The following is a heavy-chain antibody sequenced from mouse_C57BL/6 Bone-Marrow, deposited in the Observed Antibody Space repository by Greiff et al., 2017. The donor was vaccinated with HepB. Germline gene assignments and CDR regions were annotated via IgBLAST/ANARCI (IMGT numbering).Heavy chain of an antibody. V-gene: IGHV2-2*01. CDR3: ARSRDYFDY. Sequence: VKLVESGPGLVQPSQSLSITCTVSGFSLTSYGVHWVRQSPGKGLEWLGVIWSGGSTDYNAAFISRLRISKVNSKSQVFFKRNSLQADDTAIYYCARSRDYFDYWGQGTTLTVSS. J-gene: IGHJ2*01. CDR2: IWSGGST. CDR1: GFSLTSYG.